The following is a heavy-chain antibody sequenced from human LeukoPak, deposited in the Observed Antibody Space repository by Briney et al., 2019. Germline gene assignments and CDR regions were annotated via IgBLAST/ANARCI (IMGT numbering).Heavy chain of an antibody. V-gene: IGHV4-38-2*02. Sequence: PSETLSLTCTVSGYSISSGYYWGWIRQPPGKGLEWIGSIYHSGSTYYNPSLKSRVTISVDTSKNQFSLKLSSVTAADTAVYYCARPREGGVVTDFDYWGQGTLDTVSS. CDR3: ARPREGGVVTDFDY. J-gene: IGHJ4*02. CDR1: GYSISSGYY. D-gene: IGHD3-3*01. CDR2: IYHSGST.